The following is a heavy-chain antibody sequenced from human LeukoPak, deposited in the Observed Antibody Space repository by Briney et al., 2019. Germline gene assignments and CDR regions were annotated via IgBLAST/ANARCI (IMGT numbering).Heavy chain of an antibody. CDR3: AKEGFDY. Sequence: GRSLELSCAASGFTFDDYAMHWVRQAPGKGLEWVSGISWNSGSIGYADSVKGRFTISRDNAKNSLYLQMNSLRAEDTALYYCAKEGFDYWGQGTLVTVSS. CDR2: ISWNSGSI. V-gene: IGHV3-9*01. J-gene: IGHJ4*02. CDR1: GFTFDDYA.